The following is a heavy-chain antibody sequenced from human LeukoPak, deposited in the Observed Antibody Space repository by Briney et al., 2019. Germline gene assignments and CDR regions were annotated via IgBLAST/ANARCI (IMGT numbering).Heavy chain of an antibody. D-gene: IGHD2-2*01. CDR1: GFTFSSYS. CDR2: ISSSSSYI. CDR3: ARDRGQIVVVPAAHRPIF. J-gene: IGHJ3*01. V-gene: IGHV3-21*01. Sequence: PGGSLRLSCAASGFTFSSYSMNWVRQAPGKGLEWVSSISSSSSYIYYADSVKGRFTISRDNAKNSLYLQMSSLRAEDTAVYYCARDRGQIVVVPAAHRPIFWGQGTMVTVSS.